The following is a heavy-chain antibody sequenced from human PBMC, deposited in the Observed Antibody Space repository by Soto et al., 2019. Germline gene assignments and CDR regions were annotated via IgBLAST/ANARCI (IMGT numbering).Heavy chain of an antibody. CDR3: ARGIVVVPAANLDY. CDR1: GFTFSSYA. Sequence: EVQLVESGGGLVQPGGSLRLSCAASGFTFSSYAMHWVRQAPGKGLEYVSAISSNGGSTYYANSVKGRFTISRDNSKYTLYLQMGSLRAEDMAVYYCARGIVVVPAANLDYWGPGTLVTVSS. D-gene: IGHD2-2*01. CDR2: ISSNGGST. J-gene: IGHJ4*02. V-gene: IGHV3-64*01.